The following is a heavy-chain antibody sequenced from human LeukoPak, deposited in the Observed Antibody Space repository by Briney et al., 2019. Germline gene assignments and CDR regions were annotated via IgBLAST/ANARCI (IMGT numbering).Heavy chain of an antibody. D-gene: IGHD3-22*01. CDR3: AKDSEGLYDSSGYYGD. CDR1: GFTFDDYA. Sequence: GRSLRLSCAASGFTFDDYAMPWVRQAPGKGLEWVSGISWNSGSIGYADSVKGRFTISRDNAKNSLYLQMNSLRAEDTALYYCAKDSEGLYDSSGYYGDWGQGTLVTVSS. CDR2: ISWNSGSI. V-gene: IGHV3-9*01. J-gene: IGHJ4*02.